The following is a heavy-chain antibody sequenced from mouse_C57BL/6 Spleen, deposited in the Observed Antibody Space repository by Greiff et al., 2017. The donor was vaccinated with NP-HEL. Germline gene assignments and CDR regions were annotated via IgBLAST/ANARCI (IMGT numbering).Heavy chain of an antibody. CDR2: INPYNGGT. D-gene: IGHD1-1*01. Sequence: VQLQQSGPVLVKPGASVKMSCKASGYTFTDYYMNWVKQSHGKSLEWIGVINPYNGGTSYNQKFKGKATLTVDKSSSTVYMELNSLTSEDSAVYYGARGSDYGSSPHYAMDYWGQGTSVTVSS. J-gene: IGHJ4*01. CDR3: ARGSDYGSSPHYAMDY. CDR1: GYTFTDYY. V-gene: IGHV1-19*01.